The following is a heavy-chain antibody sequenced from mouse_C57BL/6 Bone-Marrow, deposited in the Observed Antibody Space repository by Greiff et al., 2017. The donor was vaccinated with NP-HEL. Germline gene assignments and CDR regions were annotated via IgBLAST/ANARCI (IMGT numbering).Heavy chain of an antibody. CDR2: IYPRSGNT. CDR1: GYTFTSYG. D-gene: IGHD1-1*01. J-gene: IGHJ3*01. V-gene: IGHV1-81*01. CDR3: ARSGVLRSRFAY. Sequence: VKLQESGAELARPGASVKLSCKASGYTFTSYGISWVKQRTGQGLEWIGEIYPRSGNTYYNEKFKGKATLTADKSSSTAYMELRSLTSEDSAVYFCARSGVLRSRFAYWGQGTLVTVSA.